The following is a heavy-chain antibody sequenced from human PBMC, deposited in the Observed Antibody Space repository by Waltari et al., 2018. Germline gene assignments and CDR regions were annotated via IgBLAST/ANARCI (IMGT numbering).Heavy chain of an antibody. CDR3: ARGGARITIFGVPKDWFDP. V-gene: IGHV1-8*03. Sequence: QVQLVQSGAEVKKPGASVKVSCKASGYTFTSYDINWVRQATGQGLEWMGWMNPNSGNTGYAQKFQGRVTITRNTSISTAYMELSSLRSEDTAVYYCARGGARITIFGVPKDWFDPWGQGTLVTVSS. J-gene: IGHJ5*02. CDR2: MNPNSGNT. D-gene: IGHD3-3*01. CDR1: GYTFTSYD.